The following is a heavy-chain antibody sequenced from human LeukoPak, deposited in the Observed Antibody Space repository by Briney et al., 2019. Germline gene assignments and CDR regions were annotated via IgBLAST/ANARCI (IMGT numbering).Heavy chain of an antibody. CDR1: GFTFSDYG. Sequence: GGSLRLSCAASGFTFSDYGMHWVRQAPGKGLEWVAVISYDGSNKYYADSVKGRFTISRDPSKNTLSLQMNSLRAEDTAVYYCAKDLRGSYYPDCSGQGTLVTVSS. CDR3: AKDLRGSYYPDC. CDR2: ISYDGSNK. J-gene: IGHJ4*02. D-gene: IGHD1-26*01. V-gene: IGHV3-30*18.